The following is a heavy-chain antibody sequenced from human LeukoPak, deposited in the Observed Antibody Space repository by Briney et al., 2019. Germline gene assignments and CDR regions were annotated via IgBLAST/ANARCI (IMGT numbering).Heavy chain of an antibody. CDR2: INHSGST. D-gene: IGHD2-2*02. J-gene: IGHJ5*02. CDR3: ARAGFNCSSTSCYTGIPHWFDP. CDR1: GGSFSGYY. Sequence: SETLSLTRAVYGGSFSGYYWSWIRQPPGKGLEWIGEINHSGSTNYNPSLKSRVTISVDTSKNQFSLKLSSVTAADTAVYYCARAGFNCSSTSCYTGIPHWFDPWGQGTLVTVSS. V-gene: IGHV4-34*01.